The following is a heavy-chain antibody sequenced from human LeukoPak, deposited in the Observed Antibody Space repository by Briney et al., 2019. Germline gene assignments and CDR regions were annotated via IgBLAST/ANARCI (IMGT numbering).Heavy chain of an antibody. D-gene: IGHD3-10*01. CDR2: IYTSGTT. CDR1: GGSFSSYY. CDR3: AREFSYYYGSGSYEGWFDP. Sequence: SETLSLTCTVSGGSFSSYYWSWIRQPAGKGLEWIGHIYTSGTTNYNPSLKSRVTISVDTSKNQFSLKLSSVTAADTAMYYCAREFSYYYGSGSYEGWFDPWGQGTLVTVSS. V-gene: IGHV4-4*07. J-gene: IGHJ5*02.